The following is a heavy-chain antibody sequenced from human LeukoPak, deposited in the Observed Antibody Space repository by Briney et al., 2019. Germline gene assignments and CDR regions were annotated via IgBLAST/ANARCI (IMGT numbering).Heavy chain of an antibody. CDR3: ARHEGSGPSFYYYYYMDV. CDR1: GGSISNSRYY. J-gene: IGHJ6*03. Sequence: KPSETLSLTCTVSGGSISNSRYYWGWIRQSPGKGLEWIGNINYSGRTYSNPSLKSRLTISVDTSKNQFSLKLSSVTAADTAVYYCARHEGSGPSFYYYYYMDVWGKGTTVTISS. V-gene: IGHV4-39*01. D-gene: IGHD3-10*01. CDR2: INYSGRT.